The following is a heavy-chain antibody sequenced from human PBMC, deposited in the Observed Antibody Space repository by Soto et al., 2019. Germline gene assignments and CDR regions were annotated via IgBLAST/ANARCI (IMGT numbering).Heavy chain of an antibody. D-gene: IGHD3-10*01. CDR2: IYHSGST. V-gene: IGHV4-38-2*02. CDR1: GYSISSGYY. J-gene: IGHJ5*02. CDR3: ARDAERAVWFGRRDNWFDP. Sequence: SETLSLTCTVSGYSISSGYYWGWIRQPPGEGLEWIGSIYHSGSTYYNPSLKSRVTISVDTSKNQFSLKLSSVTAADTAVYYCARDAERAVWFGRRDNWFDPWGQGTLVTVSS.